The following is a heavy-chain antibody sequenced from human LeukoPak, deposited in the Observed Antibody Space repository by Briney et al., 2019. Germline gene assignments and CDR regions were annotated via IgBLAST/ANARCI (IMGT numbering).Heavy chain of an antibody. Sequence: GGSLRLSCAASGFTFSSYAMHWVRQAPGKGLEYVSAISSNGGSTYYANSVKGRFTISRDNSKNTLYLQMGSLRAEDMAVYYCARVRQQLVFDYYYYYYLDVWGKGTTVTISS. D-gene: IGHD6-13*01. CDR1: GFTFSSYA. CDR2: ISSNGGST. J-gene: IGHJ6*03. CDR3: ARVRQQLVFDYYYYYYLDV. V-gene: IGHV3-64*01.